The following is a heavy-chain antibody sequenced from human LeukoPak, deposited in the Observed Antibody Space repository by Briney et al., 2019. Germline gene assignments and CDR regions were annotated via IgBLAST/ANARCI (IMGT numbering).Heavy chain of an antibody. CDR1: GGTFSSYT. CDR2: IIPILGIA. V-gene: IGHV1-69*02. CDR3: ASLRSRGYSYGGNFDY. Sequence: SVKVSCKASGGTFSSYTISWVRQAPGQGLEWMGRIIPILGIANYAQKFQGRVTITADKSTSTAYMELSSLRSEDTAVYYFASLRSRGYSYGGNFDYWGQGTLVTVSS. J-gene: IGHJ4*02. D-gene: IGHD5-18*01.